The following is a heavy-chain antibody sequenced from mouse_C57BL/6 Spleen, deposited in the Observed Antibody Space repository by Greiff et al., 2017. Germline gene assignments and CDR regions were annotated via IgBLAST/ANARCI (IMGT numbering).Heavy chain of an antibody. J-gene: IGHJ4*01. D-gene: IGHD2-4*01. CDR1: GYTFTDYY. CDR3: ARRLRRYYYAMDY. Sequence: VQLKQSGPELVKPGASVKISCKASGYTFTDYYMNWVKQSHGQSLEWIGDINPNTGGTSYNQKFKGKATLTVDKSSSPAYMALRSLTSEDSAVYYCARRLRRYYYAMDYWGQGTSVTVSS. CDR2: INPNTGGT. V-gene: IGHV1-26*01.